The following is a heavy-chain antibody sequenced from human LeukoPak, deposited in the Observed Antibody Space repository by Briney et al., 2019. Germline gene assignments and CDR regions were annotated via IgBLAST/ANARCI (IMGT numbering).Heavy chain of an antibody. J-gene: IGHJ5*02. CDR1: GDNFRTVG. V-gene: IGHV1-8*01. CDR2: MNPNSGNT. D-gene: IGHD3-22*01. Sequence: ASVKVSCKTSGDNFRTVGISWVRQAAGQGLEWMGWMNPNSGNTGYAQKFQGRVTMTRNTSISTAYMELSSLRSEDTAVYYCASGYYDSSGYYYANWFDPWGQGTLVTVSS. CDR3: ASGYYDSSGYYYANWFDP.